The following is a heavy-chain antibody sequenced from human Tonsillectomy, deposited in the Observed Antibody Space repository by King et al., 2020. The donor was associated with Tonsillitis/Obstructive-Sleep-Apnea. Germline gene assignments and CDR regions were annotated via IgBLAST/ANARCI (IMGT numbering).Heavy chain of an antibody. CDR1: GGSFRGYY. CDR3: ARGPMVVQGVIITEGTYYFDY. V-gene: IGHV4-34*01. Sequence: VQLQQGGAGLLKPSETLSLTCAVYGGSFRGYYWNWIRPPPGKGREWVVEINHSGSTNYNPSLKSRVTFSVDTSKNQFSLQPSSVTAADTAVYYCARGPMVVQGVIITEGTYYFDYWGQGTLVTVSS. CDR2: INHSGST. J-gene: IGHJ4*02. D-gene: IGHD3-10*01.